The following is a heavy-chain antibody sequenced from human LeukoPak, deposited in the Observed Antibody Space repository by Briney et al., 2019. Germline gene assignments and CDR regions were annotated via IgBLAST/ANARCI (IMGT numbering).Heavy chain of an antibody. Sequence: PGGSLRLSCAASGFTFSSYAMHWVRQAPGKGLEWVAVISYDGSNKYYADSVKGRFTISRDNSKNTLYLQMNSLRAEDTAVYYCARETLLGVRSEGGFDPWGQGTLVTVSS. CDR1: GFTFSSYA. J-gene: IGHJ5*02. CDR3: ARETLLGVRSEGGFDP. CDR2: ISYDGSNK. D-gene: IGHD3-16*01. V-gene: IGHV3-30*04.